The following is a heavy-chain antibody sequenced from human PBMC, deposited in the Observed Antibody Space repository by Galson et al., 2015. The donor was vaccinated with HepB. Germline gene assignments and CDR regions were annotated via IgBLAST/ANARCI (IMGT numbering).Heavy chain of an antibody. J-gene: IGHJ4*02. Sequence: SLRLSCAASGFTFSDYYMSWIRQAPGKGLEWVSYISSSGSTIYYADSVKGRFTISRDNAKNSLYLQMNSLRAEDTAVYYCARVPLYDSSGYYRPDVIFDYWGQGTLVTVPS. CDR1: GFTFSDYY. CDR3: ARVPLYDSSGYYRPDVIFDY. D-gene: IGHD3-22*01. V-gene: IGHV3-11*01. CDR2: ISSSGSTI.